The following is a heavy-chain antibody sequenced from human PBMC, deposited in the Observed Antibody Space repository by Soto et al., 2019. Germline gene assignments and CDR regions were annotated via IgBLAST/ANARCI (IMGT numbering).Heavy chain of an antibody. V-gene: IGHV1-69*12. CDR3: ARDRGIVVVTAQLDY. J-gene: IGHJ4*02. Sequence: QVQLVQSGAEVKKPGSSVKVSCKASGGTFSSYAISWVRQAPGQGLEWMGGIIPISGTANYAQKFQGRVTITADESTSIAYMDLSSLRSEATAVYYCARDRGIVVVTAQLDYWGQGTLVTVSS. D-gene: IGHD2-21*02. CDR1: GGTFSSYA. CDR2: IIPISGTA.